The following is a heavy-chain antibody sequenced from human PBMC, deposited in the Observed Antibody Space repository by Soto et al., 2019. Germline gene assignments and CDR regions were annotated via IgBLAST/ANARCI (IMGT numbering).Heavy chain of an antibody. CDR2: TYFRSKWHY. D-gene: IGHD6-19*01. Sequence: SQTLSLPCAISGDSVSSNSSACNLIRQSPSRGLEWLGRTYFRSKWHYGYAVSVRSRITIKPDTSKNQFSLQLNSVTPEDTAVYYCARSDQWLATWGQGTLVTVSS. V-gene: IGHV6-1*01. CDR1: GDSVSSNSSA. J-gene: IGHJ5*02. CDR3: ARSDQWLAT.